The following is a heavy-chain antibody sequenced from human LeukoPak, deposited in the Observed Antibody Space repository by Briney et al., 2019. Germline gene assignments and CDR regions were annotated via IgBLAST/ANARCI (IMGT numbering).Heavy chain of an antibody. CDR1: GYTFTSYG. CDR2: ISTYDGTT. D-gene: IGHD3-22*01. V-gene: IGHV1-18*01. CDR3: ARETRSGDTNGYGY. Sequence: ASVKVSCKASGYTFTSYGISWVRQAPGQGLEWMGWISTYDGTTRYVQNLQGRVTMTRDTSTSTAYMELRSLRSDDTAVYYCARETRSGDTNGYGYWGQGTLLTVSS. J-gene: IGHJ4*02.